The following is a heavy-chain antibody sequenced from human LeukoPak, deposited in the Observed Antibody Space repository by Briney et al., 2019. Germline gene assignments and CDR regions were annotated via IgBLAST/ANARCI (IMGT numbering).Heavy chain of an antibody. Sequence: ASVKVSCKASGYTFTGYYMHWVRQAPGQGLEWMGWISAYNGNTNYAQKLQGRVTMTTDTSTSTAYMELRSLRSDDTAVYYCARDRGIQLWPRDYYYYYYMDVWGKGTTVTVSS. J-gene: IGHJ6*03. CDR3: ARDRGIQLWPRDYYYYYYMDV. D-gene: IGHD5-18*01. CDR2: ISAYNGNT. V-gene: IGHV1-18*04. CDR1: GYTFTGYY.